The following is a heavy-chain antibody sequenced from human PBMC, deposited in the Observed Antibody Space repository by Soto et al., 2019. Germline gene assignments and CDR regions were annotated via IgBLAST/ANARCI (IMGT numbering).Heavy chain of an antibody. D-gene: IGHD6-19*01. CDR1: GFTFSSYE. CDR3: GRGQYSSGGGYFDY. CDR2: ISSSGSTI. J-gene: IGHJ4*02. V-gene: IGHV3-48*03. Sequence: EVQLVESGGGLVQPGGSLRLSCAASGFTFSSYEMNWVRQAPGKGLEWVSYISSSGSTIYYADSVKGRFTISRDNAKNSLYLQRNSLRAEDTAVYYCGRGQYSSGGGYFDYWGQETLVTVSS.